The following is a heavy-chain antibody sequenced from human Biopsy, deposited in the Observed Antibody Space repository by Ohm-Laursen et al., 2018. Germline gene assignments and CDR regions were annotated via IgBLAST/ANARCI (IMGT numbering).Heavy chain of an antibody. CDR1: GGTFSNYG. J-gene: IGHJ6*02. D-gene: IGHD2-2*01. Sequence: VKVSCKAPGGTFSNYGVNWVRQAPGQGLEWMGWINPYNGDTNYAQKLQGRVTMTTDTSTSTAYMELRSLRSDDTAVYYCARDYQPTIITIHYYYYGMDVWGQGTTVTVSS. V-gene: IGHV1-18*01. CDR2: INPYNGDT. CDR3: ARDYQPTIITIHYYYYGMDV.